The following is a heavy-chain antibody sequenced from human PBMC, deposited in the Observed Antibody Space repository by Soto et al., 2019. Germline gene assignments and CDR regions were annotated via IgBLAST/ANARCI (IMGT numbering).Heavy chain of an antibody. J-gene: IGHJ6*02. CDR3: ARDTGWPHYYYGMDV. CDR1: GFTFSSYC. V-gene: IGHV3-33*01. D-gene: IGHD2-8*02. CDR2: IWYDGSNN. Sequence: PGGSLRLSCAASGFTFSSYCMHWVRQAPGKGLEWVAVIWYDGSNNYYAYSVKGRFTISRDNSKNTLYLQMNSLRAEDTAVYYCARDTGWPHYYYGMDVWGQGTTVTVSS.